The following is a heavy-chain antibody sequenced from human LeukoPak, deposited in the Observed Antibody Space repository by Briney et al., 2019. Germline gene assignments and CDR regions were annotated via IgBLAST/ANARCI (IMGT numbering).Heavy chain of an antibody. D-gene: IGHD6-13*01. V-gene: IGHV1-24*01. J-gene: IGHJ6*02. CDR3: ATDPPQSIAAAGYYYYGMDV. CDR2: FDPEDGET. CDR1: GYTLTELS. Sequence: GASVKVSCKVSGYTLTELSMHWVRQAPGKGLEWMGGFDPEDGETIYAQKFQGRVTMTEDTSTDTAYMELSSLRSEDTAVYYCATDPPQSIAAAGYYYYGMDVWGQGTTVTVSS.